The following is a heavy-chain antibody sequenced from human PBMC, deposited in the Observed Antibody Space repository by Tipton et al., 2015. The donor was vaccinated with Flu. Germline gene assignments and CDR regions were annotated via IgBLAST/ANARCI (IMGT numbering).Heavy chain of an antibody. CDR1: GFSFSTYA. J-gene: IGHJ4*02. V-gene: IGHV3-23*01. CDR2: IRGDGDST. CDR3: AKWVRFYDSDGYYFLDY. D-gene: IGHD3-22*01. Sequence: GSLRLSCAASGFSFSTYAMTWVRQAPGRGLEWISTIRGDGDSTYYADSVQGRFTISRDNSKNVVFLHMNNLRAEDTAVYHCAKWVRFYDSDGYYFLDYWGQGTLVTVSS.